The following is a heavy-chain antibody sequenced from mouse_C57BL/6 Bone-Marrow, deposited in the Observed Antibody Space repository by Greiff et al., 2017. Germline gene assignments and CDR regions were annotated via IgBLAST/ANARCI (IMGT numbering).Heavy chain of an antibody. CDR3: ARKHYSNYWFAY. D-gene: IGHD2-5*01. V-gene: IGHV2-2*01. J-gene: IGHJ3*01. Sequence: VKLVESGPGLVQPSQSLSITCTVSGFSLTSYGVHWVRQSPGKGLEWLGVIWSGGSTDYNAAFISRLSISKDNSKSQVFFKMNSLQADDTAIYYCARKHYSNYWFAYWGQGTLVTVSA. CDR1: GFSLTSYG. CDR2: IWSGGST.